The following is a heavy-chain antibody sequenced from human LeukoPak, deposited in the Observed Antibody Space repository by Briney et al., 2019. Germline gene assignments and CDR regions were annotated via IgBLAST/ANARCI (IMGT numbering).Heavy chain of an antibody. D-gene: IGHD3-10*01. CDR2: IIPILGIA. V-gene: IGHV1-69*04. J-gene: IGHJ3*02. CDR1: GGTFSSYA. CDR3: AKGVRGVINDAFDI. Sequence: SVKVSCKASGGTFSSYAISWVRQAPGQGLEWMGRIIPILGIANYAQKFQGRVTITADKSTSTAYMELSSLRSEDTAVYYCAKGVRGVINDAFDIWGQGTMVTVSS.